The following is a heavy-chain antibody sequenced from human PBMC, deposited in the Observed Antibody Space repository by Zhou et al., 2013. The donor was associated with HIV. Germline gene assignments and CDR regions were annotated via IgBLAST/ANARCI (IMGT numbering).Heavy chain of an antibody. CDR1: GGSFSGYY. J-gene: IGHJ4*02. Sequence: QVQLQQWGAGLLKPSETLSLTCAVYGGSFSGYYWSWIRQPPGKGLEWIGEINHSGSANYNPSLKSRVTMSVDTSKNQFSLKLSSVTAADTAVYYCARPYYYGSGTYSWGQGTLGHRLL. V-gene: IGHV4-34*01. D-gene: IGHD3-10*01. CDR2: INHSGSA. CDR3: ARPYYYGSGTYS.